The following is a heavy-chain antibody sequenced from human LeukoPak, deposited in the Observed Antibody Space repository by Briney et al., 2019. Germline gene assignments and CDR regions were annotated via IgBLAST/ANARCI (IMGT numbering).Heavy chain of an antibody. CDR1: GFTFGDYA. D-gene: IGHD6-13*01. CDR2: IYSGGST. V-gene: IGHV3-66*01. CDR3: ARGGASSSWFIDY. J-gene: IGHJ4*02. Sequence: GGSLRLSCTASGFTFGDYAMSWVRQAPGKGLEWVSVIYSGGSTYYADSVKGRFTISRDNSKNTLYLQMNSLRAEDTAVYYCARGGASSSWFIDYWGQGTLVTVSS.